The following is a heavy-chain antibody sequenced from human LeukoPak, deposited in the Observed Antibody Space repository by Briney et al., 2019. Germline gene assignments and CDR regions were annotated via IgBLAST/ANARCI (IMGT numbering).Heavy chain of an antibody. CDR3: AKSPGYYYDSSGYYNWFDP. J-gene: IGHJ5*02. CDR1: GFTFVDYA. D-gene: IGHD3-22*01. V-gene: IGHV3-9*01. Sequence: GGSLRLSCAASGFTFVDYAMHWVRQAPGKGLECVSGISWNSGSIGYADSVKGRFTISRDNAKNSLYLQMNSLRAEDTALYYCAKSPGYYYDSSGYYNWFDPWGQGTLVTVSS. CDR2: ISWNSGSI.